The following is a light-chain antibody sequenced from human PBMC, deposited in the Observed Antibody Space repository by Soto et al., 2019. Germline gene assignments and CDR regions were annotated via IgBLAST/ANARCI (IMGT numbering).Light chain of an antibody. J-gene: IGLJ2*01. Sequence: QSVLTQPASVSGSPGQSITISCTGTSSDVGGYNYVSWYQQHPGKAPKLMIYDVSNRPSGVSNRFSGSKSDNTASLTISGLQAEDEADYYCSSYTTSGTLVVFGGGTKLTVL. CDR2: DVS. V-gene: IGLV2-14*01. CDR1: SSDVGGYNY. CDR3: SSYTTSGTLVV.